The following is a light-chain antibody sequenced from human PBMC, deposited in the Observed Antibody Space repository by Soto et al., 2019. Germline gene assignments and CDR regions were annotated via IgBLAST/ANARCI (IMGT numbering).Light chain of an antibody. CDR2: RAS. CDR1: QSLSGN. J-gene: IGKJ1*01. Sequence: EIVMTQSPATLAGSPGETVTLSRRASQSLSGNLAWYQQKPGQAPRLLIFRASTRATGVPARFSGRGSGTEFTLTISGLQSEDFAVYYCQQYSKWPPWTFGPGTKVEIK. CDR3: QQYSKWPPWT. V-gene: IGKV3-15*01.